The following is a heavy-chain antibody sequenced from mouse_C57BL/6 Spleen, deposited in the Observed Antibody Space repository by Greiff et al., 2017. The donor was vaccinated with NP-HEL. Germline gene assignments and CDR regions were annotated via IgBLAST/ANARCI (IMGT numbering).Heavy chain of an antibody. D-gene: IGHD2-3*01. V-gene: IGHV1-26*01. CDR3: ARGGIYDGYYVRYFDV. CDR1: GYTFTDYY. CDR2: INPNNGGT. J-gene: IGHJ1*03. Sequence: VQLQQSGPELVKPGASVKISCKASGYTFTDYYMNWVKQSHGKSLEWIGDINPNNGGTSYNQKFKGKATLTVDKSSSTAYMELRSLTSEDSAVYYCARGGIYDGYYVRYFDVWGTGTTVTVSS.